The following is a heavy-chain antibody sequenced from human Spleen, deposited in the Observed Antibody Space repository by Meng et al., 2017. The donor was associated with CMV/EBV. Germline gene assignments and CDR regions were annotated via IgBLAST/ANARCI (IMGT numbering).Heavy chain of an antibody. CDR2: IIPIFGTA. V-gene: IGHV1-69*05. J-gene: IGHJ5*02. D-gene: IGHD3-22*01. CDR1: GGTFSSYA. CDR3: ARSVRVTMIVVETYNWFDP. Sequence: SVKVSCKASGGTFSSYAISWVRQAPGQGLEWMGGIIPIFGTANYAQKFQGRVTITTDESTSTAYMELSSLRSEDTAVYYCARSVRVTMIVVETYNWFDPWGQGTLVTVSS.